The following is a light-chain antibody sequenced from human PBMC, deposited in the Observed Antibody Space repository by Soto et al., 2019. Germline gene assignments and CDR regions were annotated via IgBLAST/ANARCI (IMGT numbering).Light chain of an antibody. Sequence: EIVLTQSPGTLSLSPGERATLSCRASQSVSISYLAWYQQKPGQAPRLLIYGASSRATGIPDRFSGSGSGTDFTLTISRLEPEDFAVYSCQQYGSSSLYTFGQGTKLEIK. CDR2: GAS. J-gene: IGKJ2*01. CDR3: QQYGSSSLYT. CDR1: QSVSISY. V-gene: IGKV3-20*01.